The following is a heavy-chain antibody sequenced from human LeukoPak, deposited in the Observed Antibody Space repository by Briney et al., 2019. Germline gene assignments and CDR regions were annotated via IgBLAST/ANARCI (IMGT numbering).Heavy chain of an antibody. V-gene: IGHV4-39*01. Sequence: SETLSLTCTVSGGSIGSSSSSYFWGWIRQPPGKGLEWIGSIYYSGDSYYNPSLRSRVTMSVDTSKKQLSLRLNSVNAADTAVYYCARQLGYCTNGVCFVDLWGQGTLVIVSS. D-gene: IGHD2-8*01. J-gene: IGHJ5*02. CDR2: IYYSGDS. CDR3: ARQLGYCTNGVCFVDL. CDR1: GGSIGSSSSSYF.